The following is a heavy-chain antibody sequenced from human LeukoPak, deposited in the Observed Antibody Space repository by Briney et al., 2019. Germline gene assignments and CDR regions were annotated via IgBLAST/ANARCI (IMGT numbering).Heavy chain of an antibody. CDR1: GGSFSGYY. Sequence: PSETLSLTCAVYGGSFSGYYWSWIRQPPGKGLEWIGEINHSGSTNYNPSLKSRVTISVDTSKNQFSLKLSSVTAADTAVYYCARARRIAAAGASLYYYYYGMDVWGQGTTVTVSS. V-gene: IGHV4-34*01. CDR3: ARARRIAAAGASLYYYYYGMDV. D-gene: IGHD6-13*01. CDR2: INHSGST. J-gene: IGHJ6*02.